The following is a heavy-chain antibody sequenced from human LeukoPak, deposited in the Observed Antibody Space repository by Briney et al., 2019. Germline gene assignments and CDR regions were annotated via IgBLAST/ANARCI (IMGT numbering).Heavy chain of an antibody. CDR1: GFTVSSNY. Sequence: TGGSLRLSCAASGFTVSSNYMSWVRQAPGKGLEWVSVIYSGGSTYYADSVKGRFTIFRDNAKNTLYLQMNSLRVEDTAVYYCARKLNVDITMVSQDYWGQGILVTVSS. CDR2: IYSGGST. J-gene: IGHJ4*02. CDR3: ARKLNVDITMVSQDY. D-gene: IGHD5-18*01. V-gene: IGHV3-53*01.